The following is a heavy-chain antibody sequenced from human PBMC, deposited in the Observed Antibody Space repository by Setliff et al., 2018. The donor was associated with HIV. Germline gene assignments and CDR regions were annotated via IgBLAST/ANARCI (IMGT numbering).Heavy chain of an antibody. V-gene: IGHV4-39*07. D-gene: IGHD4-4*01. CDR3: ASMYSNYGRYYYYMDV. CDR1: GGSLSSTTYY. J-gene: IGHJ6*03. CDR2: INYSGNT. Sequence: SETLSLTCTVSGGSLSSTTYYWGWIRQPPGKGLEWIGIINYSGNTYYNPSLKSRITISVDTSKNQFSLKLSSVTAADTAVYYCASMYSNYGRYYYYMDVWGKGATVTVSS.